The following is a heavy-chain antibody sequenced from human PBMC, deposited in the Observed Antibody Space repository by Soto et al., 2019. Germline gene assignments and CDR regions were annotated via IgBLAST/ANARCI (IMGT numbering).Heavy chain of an antibody. J-gene: IGHJ6*02. Sequence: EVQLVESGGGLVQPGGSLRLSCAASGFTFRSDWMNWVRQSPGKGLEWVSRIISGGTRVSYADSVKGRFIITRDNAKNTLYLEMHSLTADDTAVYYSARERTSKGGMDIWGQGTTVTVSS. CDR1: GFTFRSDW. V-gene: IGHV3-74*01. CDR2: IISGGTRV. CDR3: ARERTSKGGMDI.